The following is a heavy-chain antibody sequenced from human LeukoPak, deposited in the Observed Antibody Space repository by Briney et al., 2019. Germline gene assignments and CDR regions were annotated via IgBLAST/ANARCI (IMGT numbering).Heavy chain of an antibody. J-gene: IGHJ4*02. D-gene: IGHD6-13*01. CDR1: GFTVSSNS. Sequence: GGSLRLSCAVSGFTVSSNSMSWVRQAPGKGLEWVSIIYSGGYTFYADSVKGRFTISRDNSKNTLYLQMNSLRAEDTAVYYCARTAAGTFFDYWGQGTPVTVSS. CDR3: ARTAAGTFFDY. V-gene: IGHV3-53*01. CDR2: IYSGGYT.